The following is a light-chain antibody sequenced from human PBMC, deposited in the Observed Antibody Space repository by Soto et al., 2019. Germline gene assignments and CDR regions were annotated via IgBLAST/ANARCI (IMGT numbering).Light chain of an antibody. J-gene: IGKJ4*01. CDR1: QGITSY. CDR3: QQYENLPLT. Sequence: IQLTQSPSSLSASVGDRVTITCRASQGITSYLAWYQQKPGKAPKLLIYDASNLETGIPSRFSGSRSGTNFSLTITSLQPEDIATYYCQQYENLPLTFGGGTKVDIK. V-gene: IGKV1-33*01. CDR2: DAS.